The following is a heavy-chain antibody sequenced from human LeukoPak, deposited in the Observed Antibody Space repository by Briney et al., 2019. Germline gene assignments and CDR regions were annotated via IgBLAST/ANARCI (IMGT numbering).Heavy chain of an antibody. CDR3: AREGDYYDSSGYPHY. D-gene: IGHD3-22*01. CDR2: INHNSGGT. Sequence: ASVKVSCKASGYTFTGYYMHWVRQAPGQGLEWMGWINHNSGGTNYAQKFQGRVTMTRDTSISTAYMELSRLRSDDTAVYYCAREGDYYDSSGYPHYWGQGTLVTVSS. V-gene: IGHV1-2*02. J-gene: IGHJ4*02. CDR1: GYTFTGYY.